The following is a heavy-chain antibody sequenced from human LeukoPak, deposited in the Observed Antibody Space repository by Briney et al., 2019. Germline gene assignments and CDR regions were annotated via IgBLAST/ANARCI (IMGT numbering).Heavy chain of an antibody. D-gene: IGHD2-2*01. CDR3: AKDHCSSTSCRVDY. V-gene: IGHV3-30*02. Sequence: SGGSLRLSCEASGFTFSSYGMHWVRQAPGKGLEWVAFIRYDGSNKYYADSVKGRFTISRDNSKNTLYLQMNSLRAEDTAVYYCAKDHCSSTSCRVDYWGQGTLVTVSS. J-gene: IGHJ4*02. CDR2: IRYDGSNK. CDR1: GFTFSSYG.